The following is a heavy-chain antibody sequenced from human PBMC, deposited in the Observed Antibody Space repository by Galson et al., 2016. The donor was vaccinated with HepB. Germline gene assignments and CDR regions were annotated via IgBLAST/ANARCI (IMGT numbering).Heavy chain of an antibody. D-gene: IGHD1/OR15-1a*01. CDR3: ARDLPYVLRGNNQVCYYGMDV. V-gene: IGHV1-18*01. CDR1: GYIFTNYG. J-gene: IGHJ6*02. CDR2: ISGYNGDT. Sequence: SVKVSCKASGYIFTNYGVSWVRQAPGQGLEWMGWISGYNGDTHYAQRVQGRVTMTTDTSTSTTYMELRSLRYEDTAVYFCARDLPYVLRGNNQVCYYGMDVWGQGTTVTVSS.